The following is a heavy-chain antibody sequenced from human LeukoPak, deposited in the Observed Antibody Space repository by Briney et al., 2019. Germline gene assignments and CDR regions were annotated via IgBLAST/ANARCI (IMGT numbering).Heavy chain of an antibody. CDR1: GIIFSSYG. CDR3: AKDARRVRDIGVVFGRGRGYMDV. D-gene: IGHD2-15*01. Sequence: GGSLRLSCAASGIIFSSYGMHWVRQAPGRGLEWVAFIRYDGSIKYYADSVKGRFTISRDNSKNTLYLQMNSLRGEDTAVYYCAKDARRVRDIGVVFGRGRGYMDVWGKGTTATISS. J-gene: IGHJ6*03. V-gene: IGHV3-30*02. CDR2: IRYDGSIK.